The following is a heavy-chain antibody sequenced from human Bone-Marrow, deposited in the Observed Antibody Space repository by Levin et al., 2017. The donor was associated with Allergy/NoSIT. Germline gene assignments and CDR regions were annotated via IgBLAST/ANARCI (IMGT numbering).Heavy chain of an antibody. CDR1: GFTFSSSA. V-gene: IGHV3-23*01. D-gene: IGHD3/OR15-3a*01. CDR3: AKVRRGLDAFDM. Sequence: PGGSLRLSCAASGFTFSSSAMTWVRQAPGKGLEWVSSISAGDASTYYTDSVKGRLTVSRDNSKNTLYLQMNSLRVEDTALYYCAKVRRGLDAFDMWGQGTMVTVSS. J-gene: IGHJ3*02. CDR2: ISAGDAST.